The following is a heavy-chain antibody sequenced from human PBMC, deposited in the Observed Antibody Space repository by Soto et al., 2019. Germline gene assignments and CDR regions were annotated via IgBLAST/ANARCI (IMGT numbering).Heavy chain of an antibody. CDR3: ACSSSLDYYYYMDV. D-gene: IGHD6-6*01. V-gene: IGHV3-23*01. J-gene: IGHJ6*03. CDR2: ISGSGGST. Sequence: TGGSLRLSCAASGFTFSSYAMSWVRQAPGKGLEWVSAISGSGGSTYYADSVKGRFTISRDNSKNTLYLQMNSLRAEDTAVYYCACSSSLDYYYYMDVWGKGTTVTVSS. CDR1: GFTFSSYA.